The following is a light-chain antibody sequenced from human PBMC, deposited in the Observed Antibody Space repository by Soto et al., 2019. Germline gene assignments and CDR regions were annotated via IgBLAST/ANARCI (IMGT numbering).Light chain of an antibody. V-gene: IGLV2-14*01. Sequence: QSVLTQPASVSGSPGQSITISCTGTSSDVGGYNFVSWYQLHPGKAPKLMIFDVSNRPSGVSDRFSGSKSGNTASLTISGLQADDEADYYCSSSISGSIPFVFGTGTKLTVL. CDR1: SSDVGGYNF. J-gene: IGLJ1*01. CDR2: DVS. CDR3: SSSISGSIPFV.